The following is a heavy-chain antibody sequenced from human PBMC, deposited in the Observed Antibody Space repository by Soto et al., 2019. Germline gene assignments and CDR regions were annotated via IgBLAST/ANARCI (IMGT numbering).Heavy chain of an antibody. Sequence: SETLSLTCTVSGGSINTFYWSWVRQPAEKGLEWIGRIFSSGSTSFNPSLESRVAMSVDTSKNHFSLNLSSVTAADMAVYYCAREGSYSAYNFAHGIQLWSFDFWGQGALVTVSS. CDR3: AREGSYSAYNFAHGIQLWSFDF. D-gene: IGHD5-12*01. V-gene: IGHV4-4*07. CDR2: IFSSGST. CDR1: GGSINTFY. J-gene: IGHJ4*02.